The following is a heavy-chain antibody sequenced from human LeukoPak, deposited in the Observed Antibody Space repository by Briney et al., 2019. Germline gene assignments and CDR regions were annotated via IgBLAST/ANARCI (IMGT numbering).Heavy chain of an antibody. CDR3: ARDGESHCSGGSCYPMYYFDY. CDR2: IYYSGST. J-gene: IGHJ4*02. CDR1: GGSISSGDYY. Sequence: SETLSLTCTVSGGSISSGDYYWSWIRQPPGKGLEWIGYIYYSGSTYYNPSLKSRVTTSVDTSKNQFSLKLSSVTAADTAVYYCARDGESHCSGGSCYPMYYFDYWGQGTLVTVSS. D-gene: IGHD2-15*01. V-gene: IGHV4-30-4*01.